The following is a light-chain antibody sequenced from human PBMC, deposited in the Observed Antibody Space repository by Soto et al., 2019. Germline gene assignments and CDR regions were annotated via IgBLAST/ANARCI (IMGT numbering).Light chain of an antibody. V-gene: IGLV2-14*01. J-gene: IGLJ1*01. CDR1: SSDVGGYNY. Sequence: LTQPASVSGSPGQSITISCTGTSSDVGGYNYVSWYQQHPGKAPKLMIYDVSNRPSGVSNRFSGSKSGNTASLTISGLQAEDEADYYCSSYTSSSTLRHVFGTGTKVTVL. CDR2: DVS. CDR3: SSYTSSSTLRHV.